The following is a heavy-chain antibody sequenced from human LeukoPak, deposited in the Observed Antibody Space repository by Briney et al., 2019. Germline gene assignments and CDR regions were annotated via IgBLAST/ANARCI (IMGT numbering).Heavy chain of an antibody. D-gene: IGHD1-26*01. J-gene: IGHJ5*02. CDR2: INHSGST. CDR1: GGSFSGYY. CDR3: ARYSGSYNWFDP. Sequence: PSETLSLTCAVYGGSFSGYYWSWIRQPPGKGLEWIGEINHSGSTNYNPSLKSRVTISVDTSKNQFSLKLSSVTAADTAVYYCARYSGSYNWFDPWGQGTLVTVSS. V-gene: IGHV4-34*01.